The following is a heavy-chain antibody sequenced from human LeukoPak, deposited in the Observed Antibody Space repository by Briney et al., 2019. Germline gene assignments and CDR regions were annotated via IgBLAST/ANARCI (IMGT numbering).Heavy chain of an antibody. J-gene: IGHJ3*02. V-gene: IGHV3-23*01. CDR1: GFTFSSYA. D-gene: IGHD2-2*02. CDR2: ISGSGDST. CDR3: ARAVVPSAIEEAFDI. Sequence: GSLRLSCAASGFTFSSYAMSWARQAPGMGMAWVSAISGSGDSTYYADSVKGRFTMSRDNTKNSLFLQMNSLRADDTAVYYCARAVVPSAIEEAFDIWGQGTMVTVSS.